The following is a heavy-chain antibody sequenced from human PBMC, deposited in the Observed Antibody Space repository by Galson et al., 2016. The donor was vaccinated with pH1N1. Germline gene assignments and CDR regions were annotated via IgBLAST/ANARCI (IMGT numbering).Heavy chain of an antibody. CDR3: ATRVYRILEAVDH. V-gene: IGHV1-69-2*01. CDR2: VDPEDRKT. Sequence: VKVSCKVSGYTFTDFYIHWVRQAPGKGLEWVGLVDPEDRKTIYADKFQDRVTITADTCTDTAYMELRSLRSEDTAVYFCATRVYRILEAVDHWGQGTLVIVSS. J-gene: IGHJ4*02. CDR1: GYTFTDFY. D-gene: IGHD6-13*01.